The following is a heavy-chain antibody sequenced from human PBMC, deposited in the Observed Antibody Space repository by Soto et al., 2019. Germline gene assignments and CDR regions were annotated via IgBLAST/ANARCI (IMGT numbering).Heavy chain of an antibody. CDR2: IYWDDDK. CDR1: GGSINNHYWS. J-gene: IGHJ4*02. D-gene: IGHD1-26*01. CDR3: AHSGYYVFDY. Sequence: TLSLTCTVSGGSINNHYWSWIRQPPGKGLEWLALIYWDDDKRYSPSLKSRLTITKDTSKNQVVLTMTNMDPVDTATYYCAHSGYYVFDYWGQGTLVTVSS. V-gene: IGHV2-5*02.